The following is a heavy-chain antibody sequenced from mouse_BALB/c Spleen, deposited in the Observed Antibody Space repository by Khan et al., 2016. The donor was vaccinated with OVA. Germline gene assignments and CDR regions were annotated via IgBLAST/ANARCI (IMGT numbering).Heavy chain of an antibody. V-gene: IGHV9-4*02. Sequence: QIQLVQSGPELKKPGETVRISCKASGYTFTTAGMQWVQKMPGKGLKWIGWINTHSGVPKYAEDFKGRFVFSLETSASTAYLQIMNLKNEDTATXFCARGGAAFYRNDGGAMDSWGQGTSVTVSS. CDR2: INTHSGVP. J-gene: IGHJ4*01. D-gene: IGHD2-14*01. CDR3: ARGGAAFYRNDGGAMDS. CDR1: GYTFTTAG.